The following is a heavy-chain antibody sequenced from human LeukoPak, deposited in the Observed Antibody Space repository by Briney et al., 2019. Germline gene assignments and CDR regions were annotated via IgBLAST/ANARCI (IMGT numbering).Heavy chain of an antibody. CDR2: IYDSGST. V-gene: IGHV4-59*01. J-gene: IGHJ4*02. D-gene: IGHD2/OR15-2a*01. CDR1: GGSISNYY. CDR3: ARDLELGY. Sequence: SETLSLTCTVSGGSISNYYWSWVRQPPGKELEWIGYIYDSGSTNYNPSLKSRVTISVDTSKNQFSLKLSFVTAADTAVYYCARDLELGYWGQGTLVTVSS.